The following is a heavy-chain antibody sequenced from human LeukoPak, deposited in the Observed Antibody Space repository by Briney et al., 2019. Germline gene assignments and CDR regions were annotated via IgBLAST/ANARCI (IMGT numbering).Heavy chain of an antibody. D-gene: IGHD6-19*01. CDR2: INHSGST. CDR1: GGSFSGYY. CDR3: ASGVAVAAADY. Sequence: PLETLSLTCAVYGGSFSGYYWSWIRQPPGKGLEWIGEINHSGSTNYNPSLKSRVTISVDTSKNQFSLKLSSVTAADTAVYYCASGVAVAAADYWGQGTLVTVSS. V-gene: IGHV4-34*01. J-gene: IGHJ4*02.